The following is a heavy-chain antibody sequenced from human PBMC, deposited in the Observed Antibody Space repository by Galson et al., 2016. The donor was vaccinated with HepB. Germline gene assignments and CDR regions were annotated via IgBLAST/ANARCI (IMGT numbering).Heavy chain of an antibody. CDR1: GDSLSELS. D-gene: IGHD6-19*01. Sequence: SVKVSCKVSGDSLSELSMHWVRQAPGKGLEYMGISVAEDGEPFYAEKFQGRVTMMEDTSTDTAYLELRSLGSEDTAVYYCATDRAEAALEAFDLWGQGTMVTVSS. CDR2: SVAEDGEP. V-gene: IGHV1-24*01. J-gene: IGHJ3*01. CDR3: ATDRAEAALEAFDL.